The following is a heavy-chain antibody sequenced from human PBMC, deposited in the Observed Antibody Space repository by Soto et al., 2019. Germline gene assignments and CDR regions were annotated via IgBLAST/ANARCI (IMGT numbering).Heavy chain of an antibody. D-gene: IGHD3-3*01. CDR1: GFTFSSYA. V-gene: IGHV3-23*01. CDR3: AKGSKFTIFSANDF. Sequence: EVQLLESGGGLVQPGGSLRLSCAASGFTFSSYAMTWVRQAPGKGLEWVSALSGNSGTTYSADSVKGRFTISRDNSRNTLYLQMGSLRAEDTALYYCAKGSKFTIFSANDFWGQGTLVTVSS. J-gene: IGHJ4*02. CDR2: LSGNSGTT.